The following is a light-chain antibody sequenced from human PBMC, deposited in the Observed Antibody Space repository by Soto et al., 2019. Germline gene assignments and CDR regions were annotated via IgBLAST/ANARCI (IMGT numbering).Light chain of an antibody. Sequence: EVVLTQSPATLSLSPGEGATLSCRASQSIGNYLAWYQQKPGQAPRLLIYATSNRATGIPARFSGSGSGTDFTLTISSLEPEAFAAYYCQQRSSWPFTLGPGTKVDIK. J-gene: IGKJ3*01. CDR3: QQRSSWPFT. V-gene: IGKV3-11*01. CDR1: QSIGNY. CDR2: ATS.